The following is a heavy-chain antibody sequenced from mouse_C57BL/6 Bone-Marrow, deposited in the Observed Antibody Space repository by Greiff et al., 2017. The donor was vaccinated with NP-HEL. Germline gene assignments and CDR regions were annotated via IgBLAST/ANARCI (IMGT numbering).Heavy chain of an antibody. Sequence: EVQVVESGGGLVKPGGSLKLSCAASGFTFSSYAMSWVRQTPAKRLEWVATISDGGSYTYYPDNVKGRFTISRDNAKNNLYLQMSHLKSEDTAMYYCARGYSNLFAYWGQGTLVTVSA. CDR3: ARGYSNLFAY. V-gene: IGHV5-4*01. CDR1: GFTFSSYA. D-gene: IGHD2-5*01. J-gene: IGHJ3*01. CDR2: ISDGGSYT.